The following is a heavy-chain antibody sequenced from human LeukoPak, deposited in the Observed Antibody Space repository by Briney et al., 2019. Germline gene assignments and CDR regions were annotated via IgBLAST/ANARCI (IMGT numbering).Heavy chain of an antibody. V-gene: IGHV4-34*01. J-gene: IGHJ4*02. CDR1: GGSFSGYY. CDR2: INHSGST. Sequence: PSETLSLTCAVYGGSFSGYYWSWIRQPPGKGLEWIGEINHSGSTNYNPSLKSRVTISVDTSKNQFSLKLSSVTAADTAVYYCARHKGGGWYDYFDYWGQGTLVTVSS. CDR3: ARHKGGGWYDYFDY. D-gene: IGHD6-19*01.